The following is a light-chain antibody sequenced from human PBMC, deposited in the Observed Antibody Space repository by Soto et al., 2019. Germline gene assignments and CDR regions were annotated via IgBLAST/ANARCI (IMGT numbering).Light chain of an antibody. J-gene: IGLJ1*01. CDR3: CSYTDSRTHI. CDR2: EVS. Sequence: QSVLTQPASVSGSPGQSITISCTGTSSDVGGYNYVSWYQQHPGKAPKLIIFEVSYRPSGISNRFSASKSGDTASLTISGLQADDEADYYCCSYTDSRTHIFGSGTKGTVL. CDR1: SSDVGGYNY. V-gene: IGLV2-14*01.